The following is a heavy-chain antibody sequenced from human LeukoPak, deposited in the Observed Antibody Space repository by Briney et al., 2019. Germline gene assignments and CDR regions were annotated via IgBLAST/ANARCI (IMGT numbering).Heavy chain of an antibody. CDR1: GFTFSDYY. CDR3: ASCSGSYYLVY. V-gene: IGHV3-23*01. J-gene: IGHJ4*02. D-gene: IGHD3-10*02. Sequence: GGSLRLSCAASGFTFSDYYMSWIRQAPGKGLEWVSAISGSGGSTYYADSVKGRFTISRDNSKNTLYLQMNSLRAEDTAVYYCASCSGSYYLVYWGQGTLVTVSS. CDR2: ISGSGGST.